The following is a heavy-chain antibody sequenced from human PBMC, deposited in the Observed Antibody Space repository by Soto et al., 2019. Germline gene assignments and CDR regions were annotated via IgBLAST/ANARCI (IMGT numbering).Heavy chain of an antibody. CDR1: GFTFSTYA. CDR2: ISGTGGST. J-gene: IGHJ4*02. CDR3: AKNWDTTSSSSSH. V-gene: IGHV3-23*01. D-gene: IGHD6-6*01. Sequence: EVQLLESGGGLVQPGGSLRLSCAASGFTFSTYAMSWVRQAPGKGLEWGSAISGTGGSTYYADSVKGRFTISRDNSKNTLYLQMNSLRAEDTAVYYCAKNWDTTSSSSSHWGQGPLVTVSS.